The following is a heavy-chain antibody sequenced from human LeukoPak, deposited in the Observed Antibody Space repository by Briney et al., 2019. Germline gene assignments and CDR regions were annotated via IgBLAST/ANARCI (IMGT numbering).Heavy chain of an antibody. CDR3: ATSQGLFDY. CDR1: GGSFSGYY. CDR2: INHSGST. V-gene: IGHV4-34*01. J-gene: IGHJ4*02. Sequence: SETLSLTCAVYGGSFSGYYWSWIRQPPGKGLEWIGEINHSGSTNYNPSLKSRVTISVDTSKNQFSLKLSSVTAADTAVYYCATSQGLFDYWGQGTLVTVSS.